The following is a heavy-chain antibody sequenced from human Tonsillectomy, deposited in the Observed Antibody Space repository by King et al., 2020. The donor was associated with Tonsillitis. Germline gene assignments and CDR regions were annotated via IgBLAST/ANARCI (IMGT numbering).Heavy chain of an antibody. CDR3: AKRLSPYDSSVYYSGGEVDY. V-gene: IGHV3-23*04. CDR2: ISGSVGST. J-gene: IGHJ4*02. CDR1: GFTFSSYA. Sequence: VQLVESGGGLVQPGGSLRLSCAASGFTFSSYAMSWVRQAPGKGLDWVSTISGSVGSTYYADSVKGRFTISRDNSKNTLYLQMNSLRAEDTAVYYCAKRLSPYDSSVYYSGGEVDYWGQGTLVTVSS. D-gene: IGHD3-22*01.